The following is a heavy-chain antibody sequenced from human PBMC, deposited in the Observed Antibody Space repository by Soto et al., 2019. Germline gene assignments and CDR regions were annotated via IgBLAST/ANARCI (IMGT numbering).Heavy chain of an antibody. Sequence: GGSLRLSCSASGFTVSIYAMHWVRQAPGKGLEYVSAVSTNGGTSYYADSVKGRFTISRDNSRNTLYLQMNSLRPEDTAVYYCVKDRAPRDGYKTQPGSWGLGTLVTVSS. CDR3: VKDRAPRDGYKTQPGS. D-gene: IGHD5-12*01. J-gene: IGHJ5*02. CDR1: GFTVSIYA. CDR2: VSTNGGTS. V-gene: IGHV3-64D*06.